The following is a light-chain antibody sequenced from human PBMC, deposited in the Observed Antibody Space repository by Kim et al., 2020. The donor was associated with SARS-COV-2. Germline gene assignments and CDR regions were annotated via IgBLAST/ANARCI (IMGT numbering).Light chain of an antibody. CDR1: QGISSA. CDR3: HQFSNYRT. J-gene: IGKJ1*01. V-gene: IGKV1D-13*01. CDR2: AAS. Sequence: SASVGDRVTMSCRASQGISSALAWYQQKPGTAPTLLIYAASRLESGVPSRFSGSGAGTYFTLTISILQPEDFATYYCHQFSNYRTFGQGTKVDIK.